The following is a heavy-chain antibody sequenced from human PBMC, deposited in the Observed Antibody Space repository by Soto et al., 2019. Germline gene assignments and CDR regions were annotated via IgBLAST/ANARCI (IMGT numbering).Heavy chain of an antibody. CDR3: ARDSDLYGMDV. Sequence: QVQLQESGPGLVKPSQTLSLTCSVSGGSLNNGDNYWSWIRQHPGKGLDWIGSIYYSGSTYYNSSLKSRVSISVDTSENQFSLRLSSVTAADTAVYYCARDSDLYGMDVWGQGTTVTVSS. J-gene: IGHJ6*02. V-gene: IGHV4-31*03. CDR1: GGSLNNGDNY. CDR2: IYYSGST. D-gene: IGHD1-26*01.